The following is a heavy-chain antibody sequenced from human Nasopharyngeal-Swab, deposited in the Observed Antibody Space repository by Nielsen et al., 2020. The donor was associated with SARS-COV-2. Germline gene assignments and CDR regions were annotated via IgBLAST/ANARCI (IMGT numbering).Heavy chain of an antibody. CDR3: ARGIAAAGTLDY. V-gene: IGHV1-3*01. CDR2: INAGNGNT. Sequence: ASVNVSCKASGYTFTSYAMHWVRQAPGQSLEWMGWINAGNGNTKYSQKFQGRVTITRDTSASTAYMELSSLRSEDTAVYYCARGIAAAGTLDYWGQGTLVTVSS. J-gene: IGHJ4*02. D-gene: IGHD6-13*01. CDR1: GYTFTSYA.